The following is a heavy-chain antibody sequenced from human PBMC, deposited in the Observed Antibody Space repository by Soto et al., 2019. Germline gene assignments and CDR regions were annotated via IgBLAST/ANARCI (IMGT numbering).Heavy chain of an antibody. V-gene: IGHV1-69*01. Sequence: QVQLVQSGPEVKKPGSSVKVSCKASGGTFSDSVTSWVRQAPGQGLEWMGGIVPIFGKANLAEKFQDRVTITADESTSTAYTKLSSLRSEDTAVYYCARGRDGSNYYFDYWGQGTLVTVSS. J-gene: IGHJ4*02. CDR2: IVPIFGKA. D-gene: IGHD3-10*01. CDR1: GGTFSDSV. CDR3: ARGRDGSNYYFDY.